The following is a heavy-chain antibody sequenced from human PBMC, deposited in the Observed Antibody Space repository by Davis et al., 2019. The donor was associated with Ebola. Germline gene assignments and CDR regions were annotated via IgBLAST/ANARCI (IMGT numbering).Heavy chain of an antibody. D-gene: IGHD5-18*01. CDR1: GGSFSGYY. CDR2: INHSGST. J-gene: IGHJ6*02. V-gene: IGHV4-34*01. Sequence: SETLSLTCAVYGGSFSGYYWSWIRQPPGKGLEWIGEINHSGSTNYNPSLKSRVTISVDKSKNQFSLKLSSVTAADTAVYYCARDDGTWIQLWSFRGDYGMDVWGQGTTVTVSS. CDR3: ARDDGTWIQLWSFRGDYGMDV.